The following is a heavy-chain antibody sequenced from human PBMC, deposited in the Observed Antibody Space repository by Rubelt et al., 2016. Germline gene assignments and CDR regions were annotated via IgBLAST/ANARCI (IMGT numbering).Heavy chain of an antibody. CDR3: ARDRTWLVPGLDAFDI. V-gene: IGHV1-18*01. CDR2: ISAYTGNT. CDR1: GYTFTSYG. J-gene: IGHJ3*02. Sequence: QVQLVQSGAEVKKPGASVTVSCKASGYTFTSYGISWVRQAPGQGLEWMGWISAYTGNTNYAQKLQGRVTMTTDTSTGTAYMELRSLRSDDTAVYYCARDRTWLVPGLDAFDIWGQGTMVTVSS. D-gene: IGHD6-19*01.